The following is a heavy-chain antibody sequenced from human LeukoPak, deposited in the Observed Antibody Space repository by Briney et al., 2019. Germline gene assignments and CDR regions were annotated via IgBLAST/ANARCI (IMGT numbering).Heavy chain of an antibody. CDR3: ARLGFGLGIAQCHFDY. CDR2: IIPIFGTA. D-gene: IGHD3/OR15-3a*01. J-gene: IGHJ4*02. Sequence: SVKVSCKASGGTFSSYAISWVRQAPGQGLEWMGGIIPIFGTANYAQKFQGRVTITTDESTSTAYMELSSLRSEDTAVYYCARLGFGLGIAQCHFDYWGQGTLVTVSS. V-gene: IGHV1-69*05. CDR1: GGTFSSYA.